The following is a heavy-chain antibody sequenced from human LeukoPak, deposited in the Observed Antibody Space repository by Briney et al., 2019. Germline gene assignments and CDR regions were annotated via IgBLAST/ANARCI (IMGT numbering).Heavy chain of an antibody. CDR2: IRYDRSNK. J-gene: IGHJ4*02. V-gene: IGHV3-30*02. D-gene: IGHD5-12*01. Sequence: GGSLRLSCAASGFTFSSYGMHWVRQAPGKGLKWVAFIRYDRSNKYYADSVKGRFTISRDNSKNTLYLQMNGLRAEDTAVYYCADAGYSGYDYGYYWGQGTLVTVSS. CDR3: ADAGYSGYDYGYY. CDR1: GFTFSSYG.